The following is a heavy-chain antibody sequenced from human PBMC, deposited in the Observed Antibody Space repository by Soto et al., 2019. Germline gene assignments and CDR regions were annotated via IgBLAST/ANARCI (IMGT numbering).Heavy chain of an antibody. J-gene: IGHJ4*02. V-gene: IGHV3-30*09. CDR3: ARSRTNAYNSFDH. Sequence: GGSLRLACAASGFIFSRHALYGVRQAPGKGLEWVAVISHDGSNEYYADSVKGRFAISRDMSKNTLFLQMNSLRTEDTAMYYCARSRTNAYNSFDHWGQGAQVTVSS. CDR2: ISHDGSNE. D-gene: IGHD1-1*01. CDR1: GFIFSRHA.